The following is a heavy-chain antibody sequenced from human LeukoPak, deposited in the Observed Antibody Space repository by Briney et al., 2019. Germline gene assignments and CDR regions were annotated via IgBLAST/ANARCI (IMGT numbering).Heavy chain of an antibody. J-gene: IGHJ4*02. Sequence: SETLSLTCTVSGGSISSSSYYWGWIRQPPGKGLEWIGSIYYSGSTYYNPSLKSRVTISVDTSKNQFSLKLSSVTAADTAVYYCVRDTRSSGPWGQGTLVTVSS. V-gene: IGHV4-39*07. CDR3: VRDTRSSGP. CDR2: IYYSGST. CDR1: GGSISSSSYY. D-gene: IGHD3-10*01.